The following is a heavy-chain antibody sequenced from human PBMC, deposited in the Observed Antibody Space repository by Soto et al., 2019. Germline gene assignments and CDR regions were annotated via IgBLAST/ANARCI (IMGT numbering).Heavy chain of an antibody. D-gene: IGHD3-3*01. Sequence: PGGSLRLSCAASGFTFSSYAMSWVRQAPGKGLEWVSAVSGSGGSTYYADSVKGRFTISRDNSKNTLYLQMNSLRAEDTAVYYCAKDRLSGYLRAASMDVWGQGTTVTVSS. CDR3: AKDRLSGYLRAASMDV. CDR1: GFTFSSYA. CDR2: VSGSGGST. J-gene: IGHJ6*02. V-gene: IGHV3-23*01.